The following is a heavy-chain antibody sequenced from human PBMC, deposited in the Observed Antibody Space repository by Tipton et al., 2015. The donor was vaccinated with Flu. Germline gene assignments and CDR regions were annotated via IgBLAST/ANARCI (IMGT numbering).Heavy chain of an antibody. CDR1: SGSIRSTNYF. J-gene: IGHJ4*02. CDR2: IYPSGTT. CDR3: ARLSYYDVDLKNFCFDY. D-gene: IGHD3-10*02. V-gene: IGHV4-39*01. Sequence: TLSLTCTVSSGSIRSTNYFCAWIRQPPGKRLELIGRIYPSGTTYYNPSLKSRVTISADTPKSQFSLKMRSVTAADTAVYYCARLSYYDVDLKNFCFDYWGQGALVTVSS.